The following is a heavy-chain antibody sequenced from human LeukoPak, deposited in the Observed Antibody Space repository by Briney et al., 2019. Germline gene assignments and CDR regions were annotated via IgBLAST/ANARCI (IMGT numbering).Heavy chain of an antibody. J-gene: IGHJ2*01. Sequence: KPSETLSLTCTVSGGSITTSSYYWGWIPQPPGKGLEWIGIIYYSGSTYYNPSLKGRVTISVDTSKNQFSLKLSSVTAADTAVYYCARAFRARYFDLWGRGTLVTVSS. CDR3: ARAFRARYFDL. V-gene: IGHV4-39*01. D-gene: IGHD2/OR15-2a*01. CDR2: IYYSGST. CDR1: GGSITTSSYY.